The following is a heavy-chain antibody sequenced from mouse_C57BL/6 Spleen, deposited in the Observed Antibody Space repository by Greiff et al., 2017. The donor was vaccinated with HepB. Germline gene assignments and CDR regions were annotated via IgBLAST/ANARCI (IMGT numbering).Heavy chain of an antibody. CDR3: ARETTVVPSFDY. J-gene: IGHJ2*01. V-gene: IGHV1-55*01. D-gene: IGHD1-1*01. CDR1: GYTFTSYW. CDR2: IYPGSGST. Sequence: VQLQQPGAELVKPGASVKMSCKASGYTFTSYWITWVKQRPGQGLEWIGDIYPGSGSTNYNEKFKSKATLTVDTSSSTAYMQLSNLTSEDSAVYYCARETTVVPSFDYWGQGTTLTVSS.